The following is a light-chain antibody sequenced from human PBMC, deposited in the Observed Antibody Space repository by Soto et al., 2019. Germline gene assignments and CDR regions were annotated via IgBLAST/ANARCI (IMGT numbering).Light chain of an antibody. CDR1: SSDIGAYGY. J-gene: IGLJ1*01. V-gene: IGLV2-11*01. CDR2: DVR. Sequence: QSALTQPRSVSGSPGQSVTISCTGSSSDIGAYGYVSWYQQFPGKAPKVIIYDVRKRPSGVPDRFSGSKSGNAVSLTISGLQAEDEADYYCCAYGDSYRFVFGPGTKVTVL. CDR3: CAYGDSYRFV.